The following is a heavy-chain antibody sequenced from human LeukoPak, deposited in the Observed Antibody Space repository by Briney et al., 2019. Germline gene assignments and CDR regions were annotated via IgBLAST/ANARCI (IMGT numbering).Heavy chain of an antibody. CDR1: GGTFSSYA. Sequence: ASVKVSCKASGGTFSSYAISWVRQAPGQGLEWMGRIIPILGIANYAQKFQGRVTITADKSTSTAYMELSSLRSEDTAVYYCAGGSGATVVTQTAFDYWGQGTLVTVSS. J-gene: IGHJ4*02. CDR3: AGGSGATVVTQTAFDY. V-gene: IGHV1-69*04. CDR2: IIPILGIA. D-gene: IGHD4-23*01.